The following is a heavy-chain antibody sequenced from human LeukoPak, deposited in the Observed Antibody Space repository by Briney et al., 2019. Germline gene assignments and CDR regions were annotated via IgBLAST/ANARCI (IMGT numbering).Heavy chain of an antibody. CDR3: AREDPVHCSSTSCYYYYGMDV. Sequence: ASVKVSCKASGGTFSSYAISWVRQAPGQGLEWMGGIIPIFGTANSAQKSQGRVTITADESTSTAYMELSSLRSEDTAVYYCAREDPVHCSSTSCYYYYGMDVWGQGTTVTVSS. J-gene: IGHJ6*02. D-gene: IGHD2-2*01. CDR1: GGTFSSYA. CDR2: IIPIFGTA. V-gene: IGHV1-69*13.